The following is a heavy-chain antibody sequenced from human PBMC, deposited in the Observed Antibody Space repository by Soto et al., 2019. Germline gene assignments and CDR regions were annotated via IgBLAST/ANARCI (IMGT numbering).Heavy chain of an antibody. J-gene: IGHJ6*04. CDR2: IQSGGIT. CDR1: GFSVSTKY. CDR3: TRDDGECSGGIRYGVPMDV. D-gene: IGHD2-15*01. Sequence: EVQLVESGGGLVQPGGSLRLSCAASGFSVSTKYMSWVRQAPGKGLEWLSRIQSGGITYYADSVKGRFTISRDNSENTLFLQMNSLRVEDTAVYYCTRDDGECSGGIRYGVPMDVGGKGTTVTVSA. V-gene: IGHV3-66*01.